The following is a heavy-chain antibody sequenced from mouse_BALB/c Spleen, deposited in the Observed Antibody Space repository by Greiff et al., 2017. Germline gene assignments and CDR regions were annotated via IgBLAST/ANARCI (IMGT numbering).Heavy chain of an antibody. D-gene: IGHD1-1*01. CDR1: GFSLTSYG. CDR2: IWAGGST. CDR3: AREDYGSSYSFAY. V-gene: IGHV2-9*02. J-gene: IGHJ3*01. Sequence: QVQLKESGPGLVAPSQSLSITCTVSGFSLTSYGVHWVRQPPGKGLEWLGVIWAGGSTNYNSALMSRLSISKDNSKSQVFLKMNSLQTDDTAMYYCAREDYGSSYSFAYWGQGTLVTVSA.